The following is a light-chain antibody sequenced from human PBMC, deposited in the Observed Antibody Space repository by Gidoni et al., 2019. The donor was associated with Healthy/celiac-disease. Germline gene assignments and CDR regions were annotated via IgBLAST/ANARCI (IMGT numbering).Light chain of an antibody. V-gene: IGKV3-15*01. CDR3: QQYNNWPPYT. Sequence: EIVMTQSPATLSVSPGERATLSCRASQSVSSYLAWYQQKPGQAPRRLIYGASTRATGIPARFSGSGSGTEFTLTISSLQSEDFAVYYCQQYNNWPPYTFGQGTKLEI. J-gene: IGKJ2*01. CDR2: GAS. CDR1: QSVSSY.